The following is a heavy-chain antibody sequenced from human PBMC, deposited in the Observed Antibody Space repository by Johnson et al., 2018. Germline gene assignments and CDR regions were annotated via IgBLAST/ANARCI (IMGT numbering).Heavy chain of an antibody. CDR2: IFYSGTT. D-gene: IGHD7-27*01. CDR1: GGSISSGAYY. V-gene: IGHV4-31*03. Sequence: QVQLQESGPGLVKPSQTLSLTCKVSGGSISSGAYYWSWIRQHPGKGLAWIGYIFYSGTTYYNPSLKSRVTISVDTSKNQFSRKLSSVTVVDTAVYYCAREPGYSYYGMDVWGQGTTVTVSS. J-gene: IGHJ6*02. CDR3: AREPGYSYYGMDV.